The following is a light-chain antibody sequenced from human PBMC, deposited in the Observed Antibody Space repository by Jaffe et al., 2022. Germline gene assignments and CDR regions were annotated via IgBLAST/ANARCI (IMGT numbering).Light chain of an antibody. J-gene: IGLJ2*01. V-gene: IGLV2-23*02. Sequence: QSALTQPASVSGSPGQSITISCTGTSSDVGSYNLVSWYQQHPGKAPKLIIYEVSKRPSGLSNHFSGSKSGNTASLTISGLQADDEGDYYCCSYATNTTVVFGGGTKLTVL. CDR3: CSYATNTTVV. CDR1: SSDVGSYNL. CDR2: EVS.